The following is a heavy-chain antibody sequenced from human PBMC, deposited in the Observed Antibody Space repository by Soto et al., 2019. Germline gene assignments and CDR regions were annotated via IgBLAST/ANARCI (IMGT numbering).Heavy chain of an antibody. V-gene: IGHV4-39*01. CDR1: GGSISSSSYY. J-gene: IGHJ6*02. CDR3: ARLGGNSPYYYYGMDV. CDR2: IYYSGST. Sequence: PSETLSLTCTVSGGSISSSSYYWGWIRQPPGKGLEWIGSIYYSGSTYYNPSLKSRVTISVDTSKNQFSLKLSSVTAADTAVYYCARLGGNSPYYYYGMDVWGQGTTVTVSS. D-gene: IGHD2-21*02.